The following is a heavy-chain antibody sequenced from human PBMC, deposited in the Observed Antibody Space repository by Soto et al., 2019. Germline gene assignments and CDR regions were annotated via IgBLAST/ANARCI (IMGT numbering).Heavy chain of an antibody. CDR1: GFTFNTDE. Sequence: EVQVVESGGGLVQPGGSLRLSCAASGFTFNTDEVNWVRQAPGKGLEWISCITSNGVTYYADSVKGRFTISRDSAENSLHLQMDSLRAEDTALYYCVQDGEWGQGTLVTVSS. V-gene: IGHV3-48*03. D-gene: IGHD7-27*01. CDR3: VQDGE. CDR2: ITSNGVT. J-gene: IGHJ4*02.